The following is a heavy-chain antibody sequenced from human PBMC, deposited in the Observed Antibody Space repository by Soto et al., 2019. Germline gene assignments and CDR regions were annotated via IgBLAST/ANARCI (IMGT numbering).Heavy chain of an antibody. V-gene: IGHV1-3*05. CDR3: ARSMVVVTALDY. D-gene: IGHD2-21*02. CDR2: INAGNGNT. J-gene: IGHJ4*02. CDR1: GYTFTSYA. Sequence: QVQLVQSGAEEKKPGASVKVSCKASGYTFTSYAMHWVRQAPGQRLEWMGWINAGNGNTKYSQTFQGRVTITRDTSASTAYMELSSLRSEDTAVYYCARSMVVVTALDYWGQGTLVTVSS.